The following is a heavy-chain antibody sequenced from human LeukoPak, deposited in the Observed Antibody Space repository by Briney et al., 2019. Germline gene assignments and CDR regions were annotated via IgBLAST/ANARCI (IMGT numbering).Heavy chain of an antibody. CDR3: ARDYYDSSGYYDPQVNWFDP. V-gene: IGHV4-30-4*01. J-gene: IGHJ5*02. Sequence: SETLSLTCTVSGGSISSGDYYWSWIRQPPGKGLEWIGYIYYSGSTYYNPSLKSRVTISVDTSKNQFSLKLSSVTAADTAVYYCARDYYDSSGYYDPQVNWFDPWGQGTLVTVSS. D-gene: IGHD3-22*01. CDR1: GGSISSGDYY. CDR2: IYYSGST.